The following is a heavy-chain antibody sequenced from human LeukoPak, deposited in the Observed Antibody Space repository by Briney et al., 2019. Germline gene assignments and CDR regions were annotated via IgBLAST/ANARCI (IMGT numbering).Heavy chain of an antibody. V-gene: IGHV4-31*03. D-gene: IGHD3-22*01. CDR3: ARDRVDSSGYYYYYGIDV. Sequence: PSETLSLTCTVSGGSISSGGYYWSWIRQHPGKGLEWIGYIYYSGSTYYNPSLKSRVTISVDTSKNQFSLNLRSVTAADTAIYYCARDRVDSSGYYYYYGIDVWGQGTAVTVSS. CDR2: IYYSGST. J-gene: IGHJ6*02. CDR1: GGSISSGGYY.